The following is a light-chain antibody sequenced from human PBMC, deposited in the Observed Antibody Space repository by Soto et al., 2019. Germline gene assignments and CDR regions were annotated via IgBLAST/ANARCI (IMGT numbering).Light chain of an antibody. Sequence: EIGLTLSLATLSLSPGERATLSCRASQSVAYTYLAWFQQKPGQAPRLLIYGASNRATGIPDRFSGSGSGTDFTLTISRLEPEDFAVYYCQQYGTSPFTFGPGTKVDI. CDR1: QSVAYTY. J-gene: IGKJ3*01. CDR3: QQYGTSPFT. CDR2: GAS. V-gene: IGKV3-20*01.